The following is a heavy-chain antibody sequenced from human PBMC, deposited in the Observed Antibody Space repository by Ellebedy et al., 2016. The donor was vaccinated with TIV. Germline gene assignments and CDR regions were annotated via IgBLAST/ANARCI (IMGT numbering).Heavy chain of an antibody. Sequence: MPSETLSLTCTVSGGSISSYYWSWIRQPPGKGLEWIGEMHHSGSTNYIASLKGRVTISIDTSKNQFSLKLSSVTAADTAVYYCARESDSQFYFDCWGQGTLVTVSS. V-gene: IGHV4-34*01. CDR3: ARESDSQFYFDC. J-gene: IGHJ4*02. CDR2: MHHSGST. CDR1: GGSISSYY.